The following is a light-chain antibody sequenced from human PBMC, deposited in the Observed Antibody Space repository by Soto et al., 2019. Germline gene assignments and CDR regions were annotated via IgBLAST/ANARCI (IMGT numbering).Light chain of an antibody. CDR3: QQYNNWPPWT. CDR2: DAS. Sequence: EIVLTQSPGTLSLSPGERATLSCRASQSVSSSYLAWYQQKPGQAPRLLIYDASTRATGIPARFSGSGSGTEFTLPISGLQSEDFAVYYCQQYNNWPPWTFGQGTKVEIK. CDR1: QSVSSSY. V-gene: IGKV3-15*01. J-gene: IGKJ1*01.